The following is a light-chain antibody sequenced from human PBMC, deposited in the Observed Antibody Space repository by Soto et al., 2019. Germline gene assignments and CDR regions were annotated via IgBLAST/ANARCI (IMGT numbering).Light chain of an antibody. CDR3: QQRITWPIT. CDR2: DAS. CDR1: ESILTQ. J-gene: IGKJ5*01. Sequence: VLTQPASLSWSPGEGVTLSCRASESILTQLAWYQQIPGQAPRLLIYDASNRATGSPARFSGSGSGTDVTLTISSLEPEDFAVYYCQQRITWPITFGQGTRLEI. V-gene: IGKV3-11*01.